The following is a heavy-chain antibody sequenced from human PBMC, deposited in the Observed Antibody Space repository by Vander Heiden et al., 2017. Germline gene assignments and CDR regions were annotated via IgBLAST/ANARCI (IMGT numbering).Heavy chain of an antibody. J-gene: IGHJ5*02. CDR3: ARGVGIAAAGTEGWFDP. D-gene: IGHD6-13*01. V-gene: IGHV1-69*10. Sequence: VQPVQAGAEVKMPGPSVKVACKASGGTLSSDPISWVRQAPGQGLEWMGGIIPILGIANYAQKFQGRVTITADKSTSTAYMELSSLRSEDTAVYYCARGVGIAAAGTEGWFDPWGQGTLVTVSS. CDR2: IIPILGIA. CDR1: GGTLSSDP.